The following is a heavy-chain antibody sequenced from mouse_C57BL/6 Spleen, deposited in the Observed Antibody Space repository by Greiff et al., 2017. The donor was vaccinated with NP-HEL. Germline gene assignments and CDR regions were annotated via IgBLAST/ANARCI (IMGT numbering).Heavy chain of an antibody. CDR3: TRYDYDGGYYFDY. V-gene: IGHV1-15*01. CDR2: IDPETGGT. Sequence: QVHVKQSGAELVRPGASVTLSCKASGYTFTDYEMHWVKQTPVHGLEWIGAIDPETGGTAYNQKFKGKAILTADKSSSTAYMELRSLTSEDSAVYYCTRYDYDGGYYFDYWGQGTTLTVSS. J-gene: IGHJ2*01. CDR1: GYTFTDYE. D-gene: IGHD2-4*01.